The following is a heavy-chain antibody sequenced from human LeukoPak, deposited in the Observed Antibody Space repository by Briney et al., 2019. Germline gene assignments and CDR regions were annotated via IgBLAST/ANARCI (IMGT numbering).Heavy chain of an antibody. D-gene: IGHD3-22*01. Sequence: GGSLRLSCAASGFDFSKYTMSWVRQAPGKGLEWVSSISSGSRRIHYADSVKGRFTISRDNAKNSLYLQMNSLRAEDTAVYYCARVEGHYYDSSGYWSYWGQGTLVTVSS. CDR1: GFDFSKYT. CDR3: ARVEGHYYDSSGYWSY. V-gene: IGHV3-21*01. J-gene: IGHJ4*02. CDR2: ISSGSRRI.